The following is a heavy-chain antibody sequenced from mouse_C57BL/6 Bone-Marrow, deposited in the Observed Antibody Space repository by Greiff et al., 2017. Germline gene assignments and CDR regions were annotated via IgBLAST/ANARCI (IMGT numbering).Heavy chain of an antibody. V-gene: IGHV1-59*01. CDR3: GRRELTTVGPEFDT. CDR1: GYTFTSYW. J-gene: IGHJ2*01. CDR2: IDPSDSYT. D-gene: IGHD1-1*01. Sequence: QVQLQQPGAELVRPGTSVKLSCKASGYTFTSYWMHWVKQRPGQGLEWIGVIDPSDSYTNYNQKFKGKATLTVDTSSSTAYMQLSSLTSEDSAVYYLGRRELTTVGPEFDTWGQGTTLTDSS.